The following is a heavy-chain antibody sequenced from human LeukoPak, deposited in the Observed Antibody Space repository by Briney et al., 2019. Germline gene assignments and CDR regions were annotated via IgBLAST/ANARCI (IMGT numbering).Heavy chain of an antibody. D-gene: IGHD3-16*01. CDR2: ISPSGGIT. V-gene: IGHV3-23*01. CDR1: GFTFSSHG. J-gene: IGHJ1*01. CDR3: AKDDDWGRYKH. Sequence: PGGSLRLSCAASGFTFSSHGMNWVRQAPGKGLEWVSGISPSGGITYYTDSVKGRFTISRDNPKNTQSLQMNSLRAEDTAVYYCAKDDDWGRYKHWGQGTLVTVSS.